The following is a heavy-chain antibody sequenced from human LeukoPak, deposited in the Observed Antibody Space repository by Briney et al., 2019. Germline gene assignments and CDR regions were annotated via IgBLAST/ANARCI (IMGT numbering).Heavy chain of an antibody. V-gene: IGHV3-64*01. Sequence: PGGSLRLSCAASGFTFSSYAMHWVRQAPGKGLEYVSAISSNGGSTYYANSVEGRFTISRDNSKNTLYLQMGSLRAEDMAVYYCARMRVPAASYYYYGMDVWGQGTTVTVSS. CDR2: ISSNGGST. CDR3: ARMRVPAASYYYYGMDV. J-gene: IGHJ6*02. D-gene: IGHD2-2*01. CDR1: GFTFSSYA.